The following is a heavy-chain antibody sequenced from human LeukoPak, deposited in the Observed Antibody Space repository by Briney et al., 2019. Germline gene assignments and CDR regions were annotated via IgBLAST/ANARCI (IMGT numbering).Heavy chain of an antibody. CDR1: GRSISGQC. V-gene: IGHV4-59*08. CDR2: FSYSGRN. Sequence: PSDTLSLTCTVSGRSISGQCWRWVRHPPGEGGGWGGYFSYSGRNNKNTSLKSRVTMSEDTSKKQCSLKKKSVNAADTGFFYCGRHYCSGVNCYSFDSWGQGALVTVSS. CDR3: GRHYCSGVNCYSFDS. D-gene: IGHD2-15*01. J-gene: IGHJ4*02.